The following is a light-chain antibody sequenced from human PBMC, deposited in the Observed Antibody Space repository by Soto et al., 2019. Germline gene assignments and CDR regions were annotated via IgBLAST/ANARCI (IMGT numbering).Light chain of an antibody. CDR3: MRARQTLT. V-gene: IGKV2-28*01. CDR1: QILLQSNGYNY. CDR2: LGS. J-gene: IGKJ4*01. Sequence: IVMTLSILSLPVPPGLPGSISCRSLQILLQSNGYNYLEWYLQQPGQSPQLLIDLGSNRGSGVPDRFSGSGSGTDFTLKISRLEAEDVAVYYCMRARQTLTFGGGTKVDIK.